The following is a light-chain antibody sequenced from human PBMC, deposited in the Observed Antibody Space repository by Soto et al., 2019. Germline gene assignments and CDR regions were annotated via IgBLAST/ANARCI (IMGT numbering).Light chain of an antibody. CDR2: GAS. V-gene: IGKV3-20*01. CDR1: QSVTSSH. CDR3: LLYFSPDRYT. J-gene: IGKJ2*01. Sequence: EIVLTQTPGTLSLSPGERATLSCRASQSVTSSHLAWYQQKPGQAPRLLIYGASTRATGIPDRFSGSGSDTDFSLTIRRRDPKDFAMYYCLLYFSPDRYTFGPGTKVQIK.